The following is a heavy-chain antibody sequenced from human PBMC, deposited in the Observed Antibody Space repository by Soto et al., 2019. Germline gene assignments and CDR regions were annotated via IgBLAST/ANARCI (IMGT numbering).Heavy chain of an antibody. CDR1: GGSISSSNW. Sequence: SETLSLTCAVSGGSISSSNWWSWVRQPPGKGLEWIGEIYHSGSTNYNPSLKSRVTISVDKSKNQFSLKLSSVTAADTAVYYCAREGYCSGGSCYQTPTGLDVWGQGTTVTVSS. V-gene: IGHV4-4*02. D-gene: IGHD2-15*01. CDR3: AREGYCSGGSCYQTPTGLDV. J-gene: IGHJ6*02. CDR2: IYHSGST.